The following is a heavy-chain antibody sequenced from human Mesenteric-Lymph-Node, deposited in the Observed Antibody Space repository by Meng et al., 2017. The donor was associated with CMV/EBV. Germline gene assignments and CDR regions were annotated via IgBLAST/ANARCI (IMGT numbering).Heavy chain of an antibody. Sequence: TVSAASIISGGSSWSWIRQHPGKGLEWIGYIYYSGSTYHNPSLKSRVSISVDTSKNQFSLKLSSVTAADTAVYYCARDRDGYNLFDYWGQGTLVTVSS. CDR3: ARDRDGYNLFDY. CDR2: IYYSGST. D-gene: IGHD5-24*01. CDR1: AASIISGGSS. J-gene: IGHJ4*02. V-gene: IGHV4-31*03.